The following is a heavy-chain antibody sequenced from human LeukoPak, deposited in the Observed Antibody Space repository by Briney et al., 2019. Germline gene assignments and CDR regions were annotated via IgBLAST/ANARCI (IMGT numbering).Heavy chain of an antibody. D-gene: IGHD3-10*01. Sequence: SETLSLTCTVSGGSISSYYWSWIRQPPGKGLEWIGYIYYSGSTNYKSSLKSRVTISVDTSKNQFSLKLSSVTAADTAVYYCARDGERSYYMDVWGKGTTVTVSS. V-gene: IGHV4-59*01. CDR3: ARDGERSYYMDV. J-gene: IGHJ6*03. CDR2: IYYSGST. CDR1: GGSISSYY.